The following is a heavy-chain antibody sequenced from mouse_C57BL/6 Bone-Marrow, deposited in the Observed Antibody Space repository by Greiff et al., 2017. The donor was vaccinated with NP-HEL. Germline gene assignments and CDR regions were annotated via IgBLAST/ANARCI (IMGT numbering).Heavy chain of an antibody. CDR2: IYPGSGNT. CDR1: GYTFTDYY. J-gene: IGHJ2*01. D-gene: IGHD3-2*02. CDR3: ARGRSSGLDY. V-gene: IGHV1-76*01. Sequence: VQLQQSGAELVRPGASVKLSCKASGYTFTDYYINWVKQRPGQGLEWIARIYPGSGNTYYNEKFKGKATLTAEKSSSTAYMQLSSLTSEDSAVYFCARGRSSGLDYWGQGTTLTVSS.